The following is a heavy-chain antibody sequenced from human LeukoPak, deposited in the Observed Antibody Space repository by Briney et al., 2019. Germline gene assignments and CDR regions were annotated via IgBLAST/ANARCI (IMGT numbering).Heavy chain of an antibody. D-gene: IGHD3-3*01. J-gene: IGHJ3*02. Sequence: ASVKVSCKASGYTFTSYGISWVRQAPGQGLEWMGWISAYNGNTKYAQKLQGRVTMTTDTSTSTAYMELRSLRSDDTAVYYCARAGHDFWSGSDEPDAFDIWGQGTMVTVSS. V-gene: IGHV1-18*01. CDR1: GYTFTSYG. CDR2: ISAYNGNT. CDR3: ARAGHDFWSGSDEPDAFDI.